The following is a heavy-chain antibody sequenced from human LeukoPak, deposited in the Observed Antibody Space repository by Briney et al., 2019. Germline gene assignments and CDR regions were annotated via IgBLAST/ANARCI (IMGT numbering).Heavy chain of an antibody. J-gene: IGHJ3*02. CDR3: ARVGEVDSGYDLEVVDI. CDR2: INPNSGGT. Sequence: ASVKVSCKASGYTFTGYYMHWVRQAPGQGLEWMGWINPNSGGTNYAQKFQGRVTMTRDTSISTAYMELSRLRSDDTAVYYCARVGEVDSGYDLEVVDIWGQGTMVTFSS. D-gene: IGHD5-12*01. V-gene: IGHV1-2*02. CDR1: GYTFTGYY.